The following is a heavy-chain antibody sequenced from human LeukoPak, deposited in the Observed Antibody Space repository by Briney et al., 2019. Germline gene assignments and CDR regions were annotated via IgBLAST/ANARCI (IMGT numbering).Heavy chain of an antibody. CDR1: GGSISSSNW. CDR2: IYHSGST. V-gene: IGHV4-4*02. Sequence: SGTLSLTCAVSGGSISSSNWWSWVRQPPGKGLEWIGEIYHSGSTNYNPSLKSRVTISVDKSKNQFSLKLSSVTAADTAVYYCARDGAAARLGYFQHWGQGTLVTVSS. CDR3: ARDGAAARLGYFQH. J-gene: IGHJ1*01. D-gene: IGHD6-13*01.